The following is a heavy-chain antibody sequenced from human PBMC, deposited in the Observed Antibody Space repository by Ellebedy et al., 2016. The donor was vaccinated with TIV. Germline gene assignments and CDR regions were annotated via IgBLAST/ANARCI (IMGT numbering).Heavy chain of an antibody. D-gene: IGHD3-22*01. J-gene: IGHJ4*02. CDR3: ARDHLPYYYDSSGYPYY. Sequence: PGGSLRLSCAASGFTFSDYYMSWILQAPGKGLEWVSYISSSSSYTNYADSVKGRFTISRDNAKNSLYLQMNSLRAEDTAVYYCARDHLPYYYDSSGYPYYWGQGTLVTVSS. V-gene: IGHV3-11*06. CDR2: ISSSSSYT. CDR1: GFTFSDYY.